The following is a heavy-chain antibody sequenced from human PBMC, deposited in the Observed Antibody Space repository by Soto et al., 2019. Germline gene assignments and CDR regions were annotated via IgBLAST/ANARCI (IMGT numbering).Heavy chain of an antibody. Sequence: QVQLVQSGAEVKKPGASVKVSCKASGYTFTSYAMHWVRQAPGQRLEWMGWINAGNGNTKYSQKFQGRVTITRDTSASTAYMELSSLRSEDTAVYYCARGQLGIAAARRAGRFWGQGTMVTVSS. J-gene: IGHJ3*01. CDR1: GYTFTSYA. D-gene: IGHD6-13*01. V-gene: IGHV1-3*01. CDR2: INAGNGNT. CDR3: ARGQLGIAAARRAGRF.